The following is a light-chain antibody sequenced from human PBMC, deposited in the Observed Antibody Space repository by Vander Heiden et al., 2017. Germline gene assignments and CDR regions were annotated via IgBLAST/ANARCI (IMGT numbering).Light chain of an antibody. J-gene: IGKJ5*01. CDR2: AAS. Sequence: DIQMTQSPSSLSASVGDRVTITCRASQSISSYLNWYQQKPGKAPKLMIYAASSLQSGVPSRFSGSGSGTDFTLTIIRLQPEDFATYYCQQSYSTAPTFGQGTRLEIK. V-gene: IGKV1-39*01. CDR3: QQSYSTAPT. CDR1: QSISSY.